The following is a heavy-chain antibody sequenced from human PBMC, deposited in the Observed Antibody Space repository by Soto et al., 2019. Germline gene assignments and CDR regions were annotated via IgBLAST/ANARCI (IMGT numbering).Heavy chain of an antibody. J-gene: IGHJ4*02. CDR1: GDSLSSAGYY. CDR3: ARGVGSRGFSSGWFFDY. D-gene: IGHD6-19*01. CDR2: IYHSGST. V-gene: IGHV4-31*03. Sequence: QVQLQESGPRLVKPSQTLSLTCTVSGDSLSSAGYYWSWIRQHPGKGLEWIGYIYHSGSTSYNPSLKSRLSISADMSYVQFYMKFTSVTAADTAVYFCARGVGSRGFSSGWFFDYWGQGTLVTVSS.